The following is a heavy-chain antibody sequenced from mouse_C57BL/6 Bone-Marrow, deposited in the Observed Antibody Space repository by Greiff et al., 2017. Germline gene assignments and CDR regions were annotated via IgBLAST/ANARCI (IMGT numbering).Heavy chain of an antibody. V-gene: IGHV1-81*01. CDR2: IYPRSGNT. Sequence: VQLQQSGAELARPGASVKLSCKASGYTFTSYGISWVKQRTGQGLEWIGEIYPRSGNTYYNEKFKGKATLTADTSSSTAYMVLRSLTSEDSAVYCRAIYYDNPYYFDYWGQGTTLTVSS. D-gene: IGHD2-1*01. CDR1: GYTFTSYG. CDR3: AIYYDNPYYFDY. J-gene: IGHJ2*01.